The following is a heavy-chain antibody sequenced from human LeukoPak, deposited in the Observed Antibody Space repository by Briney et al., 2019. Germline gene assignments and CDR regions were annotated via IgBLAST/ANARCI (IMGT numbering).Heavy chain of an antibody. CDR1: GFTFSSYW. D-gene: IGHD3-3*01. V-gene: IGHV3-23*01. CDR3: AKPTIFGVVYY. Sequence: GGSLRLSCAASGFTFSSYWMSWVRQAPGKGLEWVSAISGSGGSTYYADSVKGRFTISRDNSKNTLYLQMNSLRAEDTAVYYCAKPTIFGVVYYWGQGTLVTVSS. J-gene: IGHJ4*02. CDR2: ISGSGGST.